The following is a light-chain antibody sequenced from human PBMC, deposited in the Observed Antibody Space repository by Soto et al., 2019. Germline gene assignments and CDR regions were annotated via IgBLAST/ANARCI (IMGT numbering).Light chain of an antibody. CDR1: QGISKK. CDR2: AVS. Sequence: ILMTQSPDPLYVAQGGRVTFSCRASQGISKKVAWYQHKPGQAPRLLISAVSTGATGVPARFSGSGSGTEFTLTINILQSEASATYYCQQYHTWSVTFGGGTKGQ. J-gene: IGKJ4*01. V-gene: IGKV3-15*01. CDR3: QQYHTWSVT.